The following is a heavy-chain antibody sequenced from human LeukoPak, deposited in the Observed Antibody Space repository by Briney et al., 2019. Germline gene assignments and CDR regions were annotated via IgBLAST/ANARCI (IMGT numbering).Heavy chain of an antibody. CDR1: RFTLSSYW. Sequence: GGSLRLSCAASRFTLSSYWMHWVRQAPGKGLVWVSRINGDGSSTSYADSVKGRFTISRDNAKNTLYLQMNSLRAEDTAIYYCARGGHYSTSQFDYWGQGTLVTVSS. D-gene: IGHD6-6*01. J-gene: IGHJ4*02. V-gene: IGHV3-74*01. CDR2: INGDGSST. CDR3: ARGGHYSTSQFDY.